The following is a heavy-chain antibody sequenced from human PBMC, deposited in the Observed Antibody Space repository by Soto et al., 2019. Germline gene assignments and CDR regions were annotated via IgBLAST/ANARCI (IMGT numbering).Heavy chain of an antibody. D-gene: IGHD2-2*01. J-gene: IGHJ6*03. CDR2: IYYSGST. CDR1: GGSISSGGYY. CDR3: ACEFLVVVPGNYMDV. V-gene: IGHV4-31*03. Sequence: SETLSLTCTVSGGSISSGGYYWSWIRQHPGKGLEWIGYIYYSGSTYYNPSLKSRVTISVDTSKNQFSLKLSSVTAADTAVYYFACEFLVVVPGNYMDVWGTGTTVNVSS.